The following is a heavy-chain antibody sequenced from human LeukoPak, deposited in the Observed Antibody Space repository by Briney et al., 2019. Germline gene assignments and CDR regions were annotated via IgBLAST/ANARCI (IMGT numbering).Heavy chain of an antibody. Sequence: PSETLSLTCAVYGGSFSGYYWSWIRQPPGKGLEWIGEINHSGSTNYNPSLKSRVTISVDTSKNQFSLKLSSVTAADTAVYYCAVRPKSVAFDIWGQGTMVTVSS. V-gene: IGHV4-34*01. CDR1: GGSFSGYY. CDR2: INHSGST. J-gene: IGHJ3*02. CDR3: AVRPKSVAFDI.